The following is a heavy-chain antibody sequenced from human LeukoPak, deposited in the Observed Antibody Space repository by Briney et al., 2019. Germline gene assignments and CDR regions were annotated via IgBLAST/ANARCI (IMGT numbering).Heavy chain of an antibody. J-gene: IGHJ4*02. CDR2: IYPGDSDT. D-gene: IGHD5-24*01. Sequence: GESLKISCKGSGYSFTKYWVGWVRQMPGKGLGWMGIIYPGDSDTRYSPSFQGQVTISADKSVSTAYLQWSTLKASDTAMYYCAKGDGYNNFDYWGQGTLVTVSS. CDR3: AKGDGYNNFDY. CDR1: GYSFTKYW. V-gene: IGHV5-51*01.